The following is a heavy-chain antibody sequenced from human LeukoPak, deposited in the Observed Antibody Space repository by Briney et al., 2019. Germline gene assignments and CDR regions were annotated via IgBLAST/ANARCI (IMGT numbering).Heavy chain of an antibody. CDR3: ARNPPPPIQLWLDY. J-gene: IGHJ4*02. Sequence: GASVKVSCKASGYTFISYGISWVRQAPGQGLEWMGWISAYNGNTNYAQKLQGRVTMTTDTSTSTAYMELRSLRSDDTAVYYCARNPPPPIQLWLDYWGQGTLVTVSS. CDR1: GYTFISYG. V-gene: IGHV1-18*01. D-gene: IGHD5-18*01. CDR2: ISAYNGNT.